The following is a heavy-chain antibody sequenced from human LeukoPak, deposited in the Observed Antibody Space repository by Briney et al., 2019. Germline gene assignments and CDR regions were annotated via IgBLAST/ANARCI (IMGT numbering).Heavy chain of an antibody. CDR1: GGSFSGYY. CDR2: INHSGST. J-gene: IGHJ4*02. V-gene: IGHV4-34*01. Sequence: SETLSLTCAVYGGSFSGYYWSWIRQPPGKGLEWIGEINHSGSTNYNPSLKSRVTISVDTSKNQFSLKLSSVTAADTAVYYCARWVTTVTTGFDYWGQGTLVTVSS. D-gene: IGHD4-17*01. CDR3: ARWVTTVTTGFDY.